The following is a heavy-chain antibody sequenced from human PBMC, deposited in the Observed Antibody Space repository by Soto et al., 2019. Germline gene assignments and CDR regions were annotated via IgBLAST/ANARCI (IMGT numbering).Heavy chain of an antibody. CDR2: TYYRSRWYN. Sequence: IRQTPSRALEWLGRTYYRSRWYNDSAVSVQSRITVTPDTSKNQFSLHLNSVIPEDTDVYDCTTEFPYYVISHSYLDYFGQGALVTVSS. CDR3: TTEFPYYVISHSYLDY. J-gene: IGHJ4*02. V-gene: IGHV6-1*01. D-gene: IGHD3-16*01.